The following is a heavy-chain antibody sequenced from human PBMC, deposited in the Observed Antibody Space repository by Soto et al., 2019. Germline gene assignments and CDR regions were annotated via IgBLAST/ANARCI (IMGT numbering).Heavy chain of an antibody. V-gene: IGHV4-30-2*01. CDR2: IYHSGST. J-gene: IGHJ4*02. CDR1: GGSISSGGYS. Sequence: QLQLQESGSGLVKPSQTLSLTCAVSGGSISSGGYSWSWIRQPPGKGLEWIGYIYHSGSTYYNPSPKRRVTIAVDRSKNQFSLKLGSVTAADTAVYYCAGGIAARPLGYWGQGTLVTVSS. CDR3: AGGIAARPLGY. D-gene: IGHD6-6*01.